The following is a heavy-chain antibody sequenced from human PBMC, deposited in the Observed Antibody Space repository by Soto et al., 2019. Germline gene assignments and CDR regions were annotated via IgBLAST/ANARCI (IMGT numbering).Heavy chain of an antibody. Sequence: QVQLVESGGGVVQPGRSLRLSCAGSGFTFSGFGMHWVRQAPGKGLEWVAVISYDGSNKYYGDSVKGRFTISRDNSKNTLYLQMNSLRAEDTAVYYCAKLVVPAATHHYYGMAVWGQRTTVTVSS. CDR1: GFTFSGFG. CDR3: AKLVVPAATHHYYGMAV. CDR2: ISYDGSNK. V-gene: IGHV3-30*18. J-gene: IGHJ6*02. D-gene: IGHD2-2*01.